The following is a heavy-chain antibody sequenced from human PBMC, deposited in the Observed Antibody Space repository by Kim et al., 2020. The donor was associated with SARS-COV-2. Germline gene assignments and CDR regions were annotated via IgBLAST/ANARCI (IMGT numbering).Heavy chain of an antibody. D-gene: IGHD5-18*01. J-gene: IGHJ6*02. V-gene: IGHV1-69*13. CDR2: IIPIFGTA. CDR3: ARASDTAMPTNFGDYGMDV. Sequence: SVKVSCKASGGTFSSYAISWVRQAPGQGLEWMGGIIPIFGTANYAQKFQGRVTITADESTSTAYMELSSLRSEDTAVYYCARASDTAMPTNFGDYGMDVWGQGTTVTVSS. CDR1: GGTFSSYA.